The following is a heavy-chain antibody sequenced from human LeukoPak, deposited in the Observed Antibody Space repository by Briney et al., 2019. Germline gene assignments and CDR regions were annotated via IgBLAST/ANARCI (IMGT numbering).Heavy chain of an antibody. J-gene: IGHJ4*02. D-gene: IGHD3-22*01. CDR2: IIPIFGTA. Sequence: ASAKVSCKASGYTFTGYYMHWVRQAPGQGLEWMGGIIPIFGTANYTQKFQGRVTITADESTSTAYMELSSLRSEDTAVYYCARSAYYYDSSGYPLPDYWGQGTLVTVSS. V-gene: IGHV1-69*13. CDR3: ARSAYYYDSSGYPLPDY. CDR1: GYTFTGYY.